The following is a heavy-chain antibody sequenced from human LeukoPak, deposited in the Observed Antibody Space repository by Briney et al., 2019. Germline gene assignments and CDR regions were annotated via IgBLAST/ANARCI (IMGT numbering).Heavy chain of an antibody. Sequence: TGGSLRLSCAVSGFTFSSYWMHWVRQAPGKGLVWVSGINGDGSSTSSTSYADSVKGRFTISRDNAKNTLYLEMNSLRAEDTAVYYCARAGAGGAFDIWGQGTMVTVSS. CDR2: INGDGSSTSST. CDR1: GFTFSSYW. V-gene: IGHV3-74*01. CDR3: ARAGAGGAFDI. J-gene: IGHJ3*02. D-gene: IGHD3-10*01.